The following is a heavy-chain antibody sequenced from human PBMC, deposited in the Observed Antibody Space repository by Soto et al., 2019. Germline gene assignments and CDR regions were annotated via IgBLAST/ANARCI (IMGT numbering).Heavy chain of an antibody. D-gene: IGHD3-22*01. CDR2: AGPSGSST. J-gene: IGHJ4*02. Sequence: GGSRRLSCAASGFTFGSYAMSWVRLAPGKGLEWVSVAGPSGSSTFYADSVRGRFTISRDNVENTLYLQMNSLRVADTALYFCARTYYYDSTGYYRTFDCWGQGTLVTVSS. CDR1: GFTFGSYA. CDR3: ARTYYYDSTGYYRTFDC. V-gene: IGHV3-23*01.